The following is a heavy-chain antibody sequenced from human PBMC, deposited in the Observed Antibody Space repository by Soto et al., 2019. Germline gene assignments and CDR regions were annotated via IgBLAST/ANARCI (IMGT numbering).Heavy chain of an antibody. CDR1: GXIFPDYY. D-gene: IGHD6-6*01. CDR3: ARGEQLVHFDS. CDR2: INPNGGGT. V-gene: IGHV1-2*04. J-gene: IGHJ4*01. Sequence: ASVKVSCKASGXIFPDYYVHWVRQAPGEGLEWMGRINPNGGGTNYAQKFEGWVTMTTDTSISTAYMELSRLNFDDTAVYYCARGEQLVHFDSWGQGTLVTVSS.